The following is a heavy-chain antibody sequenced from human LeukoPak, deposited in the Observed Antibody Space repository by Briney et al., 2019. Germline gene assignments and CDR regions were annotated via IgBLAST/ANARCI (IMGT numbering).Heavy chain of an antibody. Sequence: PGGSLRLSCAASGFTFSSYAMSWVRQAPGKGLEWVSAISGSGGSTYYADSVKGRFTISRDNSKNTLYLQMNSLRAEDTAVYYCAKGAYLEGYYYYSYYMDVWGKGTTVTVSS. CDR2: ISGSGGST. J-gene: IGHJ6*03. CDR3: AKGAYLEGYYYYSYYMDV. V-gene: IGHV3-23*01. CDR1: GFTFSSYA. D-gene: IGHD1-1*01.